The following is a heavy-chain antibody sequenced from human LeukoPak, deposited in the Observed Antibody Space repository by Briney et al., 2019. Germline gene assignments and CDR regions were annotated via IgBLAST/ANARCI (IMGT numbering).Heavy chain of an antibody. Sequence: GGSLRLSCAASGFTFSVYYMSWIRQAPGKGLEWVSYISSSSSYTNYADSVKGRFTISRDNAKNSLYLQMNSLRAEDTAVYYCAREYCSSTSCYGATDYWGQGTLVTVSS. CDR2: ISSSSSYT. V-gene: IGHV3-11*06. J-gene: IGHJ4*02. CDR3: AREYCSSTSCYGATDY. D-gene: IGHD2-2*01. CDR1: GFTFSVYY.